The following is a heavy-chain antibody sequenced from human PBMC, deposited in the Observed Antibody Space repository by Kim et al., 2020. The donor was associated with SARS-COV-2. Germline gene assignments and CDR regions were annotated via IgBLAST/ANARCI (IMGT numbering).Heavy chain of an antibody. Sequence: ASVKVSCKASGYTFTSYYMHWVRQAPGQGLEWMGIINPSGGSTSYAQKFQGRVTMTRDTSTSTVYMELNSLRSEDTAVYYCARPMFSDYGMDVWGQGTTVTVSS. CDR2: INPSGGST. CDR3: ARPMFSDYGMDV. J-gene: IGHJ6*02. D-gene: IGHD3-10*02. V-gene: IGHV1-46*01. CDR1: GYTFTSYY.